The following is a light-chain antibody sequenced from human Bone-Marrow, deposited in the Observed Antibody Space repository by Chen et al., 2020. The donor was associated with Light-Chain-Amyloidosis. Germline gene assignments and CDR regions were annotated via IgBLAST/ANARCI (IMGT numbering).Light chain of an antibody. V-gene: IGLV1-40*01. CDR3: QSYDSKLDVV. CDR1: SFNIGAGYD. CDR2: ANT. J-gene: IGLJ2*01. Sequence: QSVCTPPPSVSGAPGQRVTISCTGTSFNIGAGYDVHWYQQLPGAAPKLLISANTSRPAGVPDRFSGSTSGTSASLAITGLQADDEADYYCQSYDSKLDVVFGGGTKVTVL.